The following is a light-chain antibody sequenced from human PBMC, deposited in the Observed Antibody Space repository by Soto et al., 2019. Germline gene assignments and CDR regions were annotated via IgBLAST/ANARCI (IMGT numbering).Light chain of an antibody. V-gene: IGLV2-14*01. Sequence: QSVLTQPASVSGSPGQSITISCTGASSDVGAYNFVSWYQHHPGKAPKLIISGVTNRPSGVSNRFSGSKSGNTASLTISGLQAEDEADYYCSSYTSINTYVFGTGTKLTVL. J-gene: IGLJ1*01. CDR3: SSYTSINTYV. CDR1: SSDVGAYNF. CDR2: GVT.